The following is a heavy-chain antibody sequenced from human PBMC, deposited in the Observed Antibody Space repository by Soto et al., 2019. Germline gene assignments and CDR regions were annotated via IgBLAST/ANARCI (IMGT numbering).Heavy chain of an antibody. D-gene: IGHD6-13*01. J-gene: IGHJ6*02. V-gene: IGHV3-30*18. CDR2: ISYDGSNK. Sequence: QVQLVESGGGVVQPGRSLRLSCAASGFTFSSYGMHWVRQAPGKGLEWVAVISYDGSNKYYADSVKGRFTISRDNSKNTLYLQMNSLRAEDTAVYYCAKDADSSSWYRNGYYYYHGMYVWGQGTTVTVSS. CDR1: GFTFSSYG. CDR3: AKDADSSSWYRNGYYYYHGMYV.